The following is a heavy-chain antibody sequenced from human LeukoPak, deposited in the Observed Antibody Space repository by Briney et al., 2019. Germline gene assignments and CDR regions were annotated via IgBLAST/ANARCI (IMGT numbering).Heavy chain of an antibody. CDR1: GYTFTGYY. D-gene: IGHD1-20*01. V-gene: IGHV1-2*02. CDR2: IYPNSGGT. J-gene: IGHJ4*02. CDR3: ARGALLTGIGDY. Sequence: ASVKVSCKASGYTFTGYYMHWVRQAPGQGLEWMGWIYPNSGGTNYAQKFQGRVTMTRDTSISTAYMELSRLRSDDTAVYYCARGALLTGIGDYWGQGTLVTVSS.